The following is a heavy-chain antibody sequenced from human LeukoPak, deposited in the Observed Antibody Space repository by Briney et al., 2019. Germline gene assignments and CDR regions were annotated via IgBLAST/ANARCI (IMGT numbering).Heavy chain of an antibody. CDR1: GYTFTGYY. D-gene: IGHD6-19*01. CDR2: INPNSGGT. CDR3: AREHSSGWGPYFDY. J-gene: IGHJ4*02. Sequence: GESLKISCKASGYTFTGYYMHWVRQAPGQGLEWMGWINPNSGGTNYAQKFQGRVTMTRDTSISTAYMELSRLRSDDTAVYYCAREHSSGWGPYFDYWGQGTLVTVSS. V-gene: IGHV1-2*02.